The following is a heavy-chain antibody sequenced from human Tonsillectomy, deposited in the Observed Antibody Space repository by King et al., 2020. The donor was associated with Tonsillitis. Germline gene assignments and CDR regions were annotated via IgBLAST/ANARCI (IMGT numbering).Heavy chain of an antibody. CDR1: GFTFSNYW. V-gene: IGHV3-7*01. D-gene: IGHD6-13*01. CDR2: IKQDGSEK. CDR3: ASNSSSWSGATTNYYYYGMDV. Sequence: VQLVESGGGLVQPGGSLRLSCAASGFTFSNYWMSWVRQAPGKGLEWVANIKQDGSEKYYVHSVKGRFTISRDNAKNSLYLQMNSLRAEDTAVYYCASNSSSWSGATTNYYYYGMDVWGQGTTVTVSS. J-gene: IGHJ6*02.